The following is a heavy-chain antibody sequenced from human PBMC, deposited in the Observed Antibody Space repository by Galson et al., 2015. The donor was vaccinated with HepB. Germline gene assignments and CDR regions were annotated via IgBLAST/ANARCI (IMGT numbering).Heavy chain of an antibody. Sequence: SLRLSCAASGFTFSTYAITWVRQAPGKGLEWASVISGSGATTFYADSVKGRFIIYRDNSKNTVYLQMNSLRPDDTAIYYCAKEPPYCGGDCYSVSDVWGQGTLVTVSS. J-gene: IGHJ4*02. D-gene: IGHD2-21*02. V-gene: IGHV3-23*01. CDR2: ISGSGATT. CDR1: GFTFSTYA. CDR3: AKEPPYCGGDCYSVSDV.